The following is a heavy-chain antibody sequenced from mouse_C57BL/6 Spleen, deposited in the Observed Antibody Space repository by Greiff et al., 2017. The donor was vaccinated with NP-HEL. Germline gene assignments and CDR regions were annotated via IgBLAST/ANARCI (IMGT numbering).Heavy chain of an antibody. CDR2: ISYDGSN. CDR1: GYSITSGYY. V-gene: IGHV3-6*01. CDR3: ARGYYGQDAMDY. J-gene: IGHJ4*01. Sequence: EVKVEESGPGLVKPSQSLSLTCSVTGYSITSGYYWNWIRQFPGNKLEWMGYISYDGSNNYNPSLKNRISITRDTSKNQFFLKLNSVTTEDTATYYCARGYYGQDAMDYWGQGTSVTVSS. D-gene: IGHD1-1*01.